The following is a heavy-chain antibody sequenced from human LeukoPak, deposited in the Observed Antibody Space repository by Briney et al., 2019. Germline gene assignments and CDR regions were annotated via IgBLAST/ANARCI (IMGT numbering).Heavy chain of an antibody. CDR1: GFTVSSNY. D-gene: IGHD3-22*01. CDR2: IYSGGGT. CDR3: ARGKTNYYDSSGYYYDAFDI. V-gene: IGHV3-53*01. Sequence: GGSLRLSCAASGFTVSSNYMSWVRQAPGKGLEWVSIIYSGGGTYYADSVKGRFTISRDNAKNSLYLQMNSLRAEDTALYHCARGKTNYYDSSGYYYDAFDIWGQGTMVTVSS. J-gene: IGHJ3*02.